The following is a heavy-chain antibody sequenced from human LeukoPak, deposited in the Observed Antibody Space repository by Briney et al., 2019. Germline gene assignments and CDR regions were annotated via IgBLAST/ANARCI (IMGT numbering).Heavy chain of an antibody. J-gene: IGHJ4*02. V-gene: IGHV3-74*03. CDR2: INIDGSDT. CDR3: ARINWGRSDS. CDR1: GFTFSSYW. D-gene: IGHD3-16*01. Sequence: PGGSLRLSCAASGFTFSSYWMHWVRHGPGKGLEWVSRINIDGSDTTYADFVKGRFTISRDNAKNILYLRMTSLRAEDTAVYYCARINWGRSDSWGQGTPVTVSS.